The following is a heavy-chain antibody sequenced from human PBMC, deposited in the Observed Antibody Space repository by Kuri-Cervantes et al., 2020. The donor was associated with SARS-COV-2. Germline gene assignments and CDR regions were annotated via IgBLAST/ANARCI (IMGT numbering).Heavy chain of an antibody. CDR1: GFTFSSYS. V-gene: IGHV3-21*01. Sequence: GESLKISCAASGFTFSSYSMNWVRQAPGKGLEWVSSISSGSTYIYYADSVKGRFTISRDNAKNSLSLQLNSLRAEDTAVYYCARDLTPERYCSSTSCYTDYDFWSNYLVDYWGQGTLVTVSS. J-gene: IGHJ4*02. CDR3: ARDLTPERYCSSTSCYTDYDFWSNYLVDY. CDR2: ISSGSTYI. D-gene: IGHD2-2*02.